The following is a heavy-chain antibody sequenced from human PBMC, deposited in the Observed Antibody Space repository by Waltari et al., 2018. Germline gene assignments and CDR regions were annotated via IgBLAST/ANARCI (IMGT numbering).Heavy chain of an antibody. J-gene: IGHJ4*02. CDR3: ARENQPAAAGTLCDY. D-gene: IGHD6-25*01. CDR1: GFTFSSYS. Sequence: EVQLVESGGGLVQPGGSLRLSCAASGFTFSSYSMNWVRQAPGKGLEWVSYISSSSSTIYYADSVKGRFTISRDNAKNSLYLQMNSLRAEDTAVYYCARENQPAAAGTLCDYWGQGTLVTVSS. V-gene: IGHV3-48*01. CDR2: ISSSSSTI.